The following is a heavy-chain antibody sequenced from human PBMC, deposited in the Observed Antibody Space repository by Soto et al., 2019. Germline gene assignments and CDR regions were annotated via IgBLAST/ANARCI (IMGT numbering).Heavy chain of an antibody. Sequence: QVQLQESGPGLVTPSQTLSLTCTVSVGSISSGDYYWSWIRQPPGKGLEWIGYIYYSGSTYYNPSLKSPVTISVDTSKNQFSLKLSSVTAADTAVYYCARDGIRGDFDYWGQGTLVTVSS. CDR2: IYYSGST. V-gene: IGHV4-30-4*01. J-gene: IGHJ4*02. CDR1: VGSISSGDYY. CDR3: ARDGIRGDFDY. D-gene: IGHD1-1*01.